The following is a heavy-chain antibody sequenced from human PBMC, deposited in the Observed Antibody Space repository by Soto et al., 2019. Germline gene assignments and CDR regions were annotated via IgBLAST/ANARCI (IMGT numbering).Heavy chain of an antibody. CDR3: CRGMYTPYETSPLSFGY. V-gene: IGHV3-11*05. J-gene: IGHJ4*02. Sequence: PGGSLRLSCAASGFTYSDYYMSWIRQAPGKGLEWVSYISSSSSYTNYADSVRGRFTISRDDSKSIAYLQMASLKTEDTAIYYCCRGMYTPYETSPLSFGYWGQGTQVTVSS. CDR1: GFTYSDYY. CDR2: ISSSSSYT. D-gene: IGHD3-22*01.